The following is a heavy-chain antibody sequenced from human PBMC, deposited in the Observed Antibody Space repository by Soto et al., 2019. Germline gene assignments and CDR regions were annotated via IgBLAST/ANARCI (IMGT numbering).Heavy chain of an antibody. Sequence: QVQLVESGVGLFQPGTSLRLACAASGFTFSTYGIHGVRQAPGKGLEWVALISYDGGSKYYGDSVKGRFIISRDNSHNTVYMQMNSLRADDTAVYFCAKEQLAMTVVVADYFDSWGQGTLVTVSS. CDR2: ISYDGGSK. CDR3: AKEQLAMTVVVADYFDS. D-gene: IGHD3-22*01. V-gene: IGHV3-30*18. CDR1: GFTFSTYG. J-gene: IGHJ4*02.